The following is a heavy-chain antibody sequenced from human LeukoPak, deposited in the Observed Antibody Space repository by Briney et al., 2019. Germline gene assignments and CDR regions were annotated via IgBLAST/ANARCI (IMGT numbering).Heavy chain of an antibody. CDR1: GFTFTNYW. D-gene: IGHD3-3*01. V-gene: IGHV3-7*01. Sequence: GGSLRLSCAASGFTFTNYWMSWVRQAPGKGLELVTNIKQDRSEKYYVDSVKGRFTISRDNAKNSLYLQMNSLRAEDTAVYYCARLREIPVFGVVTKSTSYFDYWGQGTLVTVSS. CDR2: IKQDRSEK. CDR3: ARLREIPVFGVVTKSTSYFDY. J-gene: IGHJ4*02.